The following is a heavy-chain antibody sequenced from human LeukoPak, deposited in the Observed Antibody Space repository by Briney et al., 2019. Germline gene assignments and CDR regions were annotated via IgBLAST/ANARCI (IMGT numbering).Heavy chain of an antibody. V-gene: IGHV3-7*01. D-gene: IGHD2/OR15-2a*01. CDR2: IKQDGTKT. Sequence: GGSLRLSCAASGFTFSGKWMHWVRQAPGKGLEWVANIKQDGTKTYYADSVKGRFTISRDNAKISLYLQMYSLRVEDTAVYYCATAEYTVALDYWGQGTLITVSS. CDR3: ATAEYTVALDY. J-gene: IGHJ4*02. CDR1: GFTFSGKW.